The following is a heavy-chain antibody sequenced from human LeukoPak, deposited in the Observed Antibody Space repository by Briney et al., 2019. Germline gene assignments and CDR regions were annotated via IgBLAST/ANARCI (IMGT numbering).Heavy chain of an antibody. V-gene: IGHV5-51*01. CDR3: ALRLAPPQYNWNLFAY. CDR2: IYPGDSDT. Sequence: GESLKISCNGSGYSFTSYWICWVRQMPGKGLEWMGIIYPGDSDTRYSPSFQGQVTISADKSISTAYLQWSSLKDSDTDMYYCALRLAPPQYNWNLFAYWGQGPLVPVSS. D-gene: IGHD1-20*01. J-gene: IGHJ4*02. CDR1: GYSFTSYW.